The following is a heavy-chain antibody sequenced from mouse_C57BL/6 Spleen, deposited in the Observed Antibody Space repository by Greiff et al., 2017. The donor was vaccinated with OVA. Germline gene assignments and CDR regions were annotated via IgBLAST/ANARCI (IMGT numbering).Heavy chain of an antibody. Sequence: QVTLKVSGPGILQSSQTLSLTCSFSGFSLSTSGMGVSWIRQPSGKGLEWLAHLYWDDDKRYNQSLKSRLTISKDTSRNQVFLTITIVDTTVTSAYYCARDYYGSAMDYWGQGTSVTVSS. D-gene: IGHD1-1*01. CDR1: GFSLSTSGMG. CDR3: ARDYYGSAMDY. V-gene: IGHV8-12*01. CDR2: LYWDDDK. J-gene: IGHJ4*01.